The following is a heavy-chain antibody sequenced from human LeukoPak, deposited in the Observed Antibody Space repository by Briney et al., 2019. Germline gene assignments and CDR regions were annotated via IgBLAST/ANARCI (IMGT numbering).Heavy chain of an antibody. CDR1: GFTVSSNY. D-gene: IGHD3-10*01. CDR2: ISSSGSTI. V-gene: IGHV3-11*01. CDR3: ARDKLAYYYGSGSHDFDY. Sequence: GGSLRLSCAASGFTVSSNYMSWVRQAPGKGLEWVSYISSSGSTIYYADSVKGRFTISRDNAKNSLYLQMNSLRAEDTAVYYCARDKLAYYYGSGSHDFDYWGQGTLVTVSS. J-gene: IGHJ4*02.